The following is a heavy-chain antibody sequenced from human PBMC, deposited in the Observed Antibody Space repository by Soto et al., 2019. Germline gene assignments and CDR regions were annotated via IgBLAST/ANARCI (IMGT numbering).Heavy chain of an antibody. J-gene: IGHJ4*02. V-gene: IGHV1-18*01. Sequence: ASVKVSCKASGYTFTSYGISWVRQAPGQGLQWMGWISAYNGNTNYAQKLQGRVTMTTDTSTSTAYMELRSLRSDDTAVYYCASEHYYGSGPWYRGQGTLVTVSS. CDR3: ASEHYYGSGPWY. CDR2: ISAYNGNT. D-gene: IGHD3-10*01. CDR1: GYTFTSYG.